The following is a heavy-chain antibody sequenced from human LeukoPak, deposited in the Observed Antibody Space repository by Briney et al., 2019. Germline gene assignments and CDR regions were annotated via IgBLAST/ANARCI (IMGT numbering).Heavy chain of an antibody. J-gene: IGHJ3*02. Sequence: GESLKISCKGSGYSFTSYWIGWVRQMPGKGLEWMGIINPSHSDTRYSPSYQGQVTISVDKSINTAYLQWSSLKASDTAMYYCASPGQINAFCIWGRGTMVTVSS. CDR3: ASPGQINAFCI. V-gene: IGHV5-51*01. CDR1: GYSFTSYW. CDR2: INPSHSDT.